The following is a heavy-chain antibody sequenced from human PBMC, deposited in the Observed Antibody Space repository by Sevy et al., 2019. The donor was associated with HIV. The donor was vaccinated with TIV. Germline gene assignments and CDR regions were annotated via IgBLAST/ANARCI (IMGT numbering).Heavy chain of an antibody. CDR1: GFTFSDYY. D-gene: IGHD6-19*01. CDR2: ISSSSSYT. V-gene: IGHV3-11*06. Sequence: GGSLRLSCAASGFTFSDYYMSWIRQAPGKGLEWVSYISSSSSYTNYADSVKGRFTISRDNAKNSLYLQMNSLRAEDTAVYYCARVEFGGWYYFDYWGQGTLVTVSS. CDR3: ARVEFGGWYYFDY. J-gene: IGHJ4*02.